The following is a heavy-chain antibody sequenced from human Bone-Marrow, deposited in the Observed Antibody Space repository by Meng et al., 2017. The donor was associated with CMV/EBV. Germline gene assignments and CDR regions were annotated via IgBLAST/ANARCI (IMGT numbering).Heavy chain of an antibody. CDR2: IYSGGST. Sequence: GESLKISCAASGFTVSSNYMSWVRQAPGKGLEWVSVIYSGGSTYYADSVKGRFTISRDNSKNTLYLQMNSLRAEDTAVYYCAKDYGSGSWYLDYWGQGTLVTVSS. D-gene: IGHD3-10*01. V-gene: IGHV3-53*01. CDR3: AKDYGSGSWYLDY. CDR1: GFTVSSNY. J-gene: IGHJ4*02.